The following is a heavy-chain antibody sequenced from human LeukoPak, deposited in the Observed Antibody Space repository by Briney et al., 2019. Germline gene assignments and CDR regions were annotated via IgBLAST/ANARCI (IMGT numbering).Heavy chain of an antibody. CDR2: MNPNSGNT. D-gene: IGHD3-10*01. CDR3: ARVTQAAGEILFDY. CDR1: GYTFTSYD. Sequence: GASVKVSCKASGYTFTSYDINWVRQATGQGLEWMGWMNPNSGNTGYAQKFQGRVTMTRNTSISTAYMELSSLRSEDTAVYYCARVTQAAGEILFDYWGQGTLVTVSS. J-gene: IGHJ4*02. V-gene: IGHV1-8*01.